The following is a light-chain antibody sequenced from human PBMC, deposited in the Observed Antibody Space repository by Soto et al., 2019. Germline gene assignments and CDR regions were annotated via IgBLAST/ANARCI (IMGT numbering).Light chain of an antibody. CDR3: QQSYSTTRT. J-gene: IGKJ3*01. V-gene: IGKV1-39*01. CDR2: AAS. Sequence: DIQMTQSPSSLSASVGDRVTITCRASQSISSYLNWYQQKPGKAPKLLIYAASSLQSGVPSRFSGSGSGTDFTLTISSLQPEDFATYYCQQSYSTTRTFGPVTKVDIX. CDR1: QSISSY.